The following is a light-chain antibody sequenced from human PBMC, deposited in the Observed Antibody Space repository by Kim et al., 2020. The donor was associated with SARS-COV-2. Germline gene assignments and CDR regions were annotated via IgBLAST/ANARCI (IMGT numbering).Light chain of an antibody. J-gene: IGLJ1*01. CDR2: EVS. CDR1: RSDVGEFTY. Sequence: QSLTIACKGTRSDVGEFTYLPGYQQRPDNAPKLIIDEVSNRPSVVSDRFSGSKSGSTASLTISGLQPEDEAEYYCSTLIHSTDVDVFGPGTQLTVL. V-gene: IGLV2-14*01. CDR3: STLIHSTDVDV.